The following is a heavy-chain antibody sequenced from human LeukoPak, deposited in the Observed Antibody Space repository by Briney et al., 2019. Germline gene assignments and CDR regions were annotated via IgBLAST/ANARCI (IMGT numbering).Heavy chain of an antibody. CDR1: GFTFSSYA. CDR2: ISGSGGST. J-gene: IGHJ4*02. V-gene: IGHV3-23*01. CDR3: AKDTYHTRYGSGSYSFFDY. D-gene: IGHD3-10*01. Sequence: GGSLRLFCAASGFTFSSYAMSWVRQAPGKGLEWVSAISGSGGSTYYADSVKGRFTISRDNSKNTLCLQMNSLRAEDTAVYYCAKDTYHTRYGSGSYSFFDYWGQGTLVTVSS.